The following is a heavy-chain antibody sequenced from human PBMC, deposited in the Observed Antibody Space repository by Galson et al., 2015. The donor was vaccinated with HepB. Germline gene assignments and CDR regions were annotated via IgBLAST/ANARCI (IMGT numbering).Heavy chain of an antibody. Sequence: QSGAEVKKPGESLKISCKASGGTFSSYAISWVRQAPGQGLEWMGRIIPILGIANYAQKFQGRVTITADKSTSTAYMELSSLRSEDTAVYYCASGGSYSSWGQGTLVTVSS. D-gene: IGHD1-26*01. V-gene: IGHV1-69*04. J-gene: IGHJ4*02. CDR2: IIPILGIA. CDR1: GGTFSSYA. CDR3: ASGGSYSS.